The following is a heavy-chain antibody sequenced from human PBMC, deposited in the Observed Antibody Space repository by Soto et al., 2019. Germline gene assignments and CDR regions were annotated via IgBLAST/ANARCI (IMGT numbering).Heavy chain of an antibody. CDR1: GGSISSSSYY. CDR2: IYYSGST. J-gene: IGHJ4*02. D-gene: IGHD3-10*01. Sequence: QLQLQESGPGLVKPSETLSLTCTVSGGSISSSSYYWGWIRQPPGKGLEWIGSIYYSGSTYYNPSFKRRVTISVDTSKNQFSLKLSSVTAADTAVYYCARHTYYYGSGSYPSYWGQGTLVTVSS. V-gene: IGHV4-39*01. CDR3: ARHTYYYGSGSYPSY.